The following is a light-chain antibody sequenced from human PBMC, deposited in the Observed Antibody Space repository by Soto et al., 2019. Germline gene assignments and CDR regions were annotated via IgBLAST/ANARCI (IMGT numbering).Light chain of an antibody. J-gene: IGKJ3*01. Sequence: EIVLTQSPGTLSLSPGERATLSCRASQSVNRNYLAWYQQKPGQAPRLLIYHTSSRATGIPDRFSGTGSGIDFTLTNIRLEPEDFAVYYCQQYCMSPPTFGPGTKVDIK. CDR3: QQYCMSPPT. CDR1: QSVNRNY. CDR2: HTS. V-gene: IGKV3-20*01.